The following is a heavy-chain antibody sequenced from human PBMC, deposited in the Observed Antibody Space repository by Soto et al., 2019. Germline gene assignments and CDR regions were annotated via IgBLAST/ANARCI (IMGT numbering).Heavy chain of an antibody. Sequence: EVQLVESGGGLVQPGGSLRLSCAASGFTFSRYVMYWVRQAPGKGLEYVSAISSNGGSTYYANSVKGRFTISRDNSKNTLYLQMGSLRAEDTAVYFCASDTISGSYCFDSWGPGTLVTVSS. CDR3: ASDTISGSYCFDS. CDR1: GFTFSRYV. J-gene: IGHJ4*02. CDR2: ISSNGGST. D-gene: IGHD1-26*01. V-gene: IGHV3-64*01.